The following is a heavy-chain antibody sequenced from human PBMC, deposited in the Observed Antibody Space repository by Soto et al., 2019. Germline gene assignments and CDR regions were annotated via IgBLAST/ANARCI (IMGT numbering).Heavy chain of an antibody. J-gene: IGHJ6*02. V-gene: IGHV3-48*02. CDR1: GFVFSTYS. D-gene: IGHD6-19*01. CDR3: ANQKIRFSVAGTLYGLGV. Sequence: PGGSLRLSCEASGFVFSTYSMNWVRQAPGKGLEWIPYISSTSGTIYYADSVKGRFTICRDNAKNSLFLQMNGLRDDDTAVYYCANQKIRFSVAGTLYGLGVWGQGTTVTVSS. CDR2: ISSTSGTI.